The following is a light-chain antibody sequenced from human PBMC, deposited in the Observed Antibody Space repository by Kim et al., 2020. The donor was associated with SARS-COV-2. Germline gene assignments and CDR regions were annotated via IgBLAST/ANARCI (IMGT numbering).Light chain of an antibody. CDR2: KAS. CDR1: QTMSIW. CDR3: QQYSSYPYT. V-gene: IGKV1-5*03. J-gene: IGKJ2*01. Sequence: DIQMTQSPSTLSASVGDRVTITYRASQTMSIWLAWFQQKPGKAPKLLIYKASSLKSEVPSRFSGSGSGTEFTLTISSLQPDDFATYYCQQYSSYPYTFGQGTKLEI.